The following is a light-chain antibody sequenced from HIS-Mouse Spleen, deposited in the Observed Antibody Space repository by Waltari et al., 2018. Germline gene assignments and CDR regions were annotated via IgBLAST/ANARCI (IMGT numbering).Light chain of an antibody. Sequence: SYVLTQPPSVSVAPGKTARITCGGNNIGSKSGHWYQQKPGQAPVLVVYEYSDRPSGIPGRFSGSNSGNTATLPISRVEAGDEADYYCQVWDSSSDHVVFGGGTKLTVL. V-gene: IGLV3-21*03. CDR3: QVWDSSSDHVV. CDR2: EYS. CDR1: NIGSKS. J-gene: IGLJ2*01.